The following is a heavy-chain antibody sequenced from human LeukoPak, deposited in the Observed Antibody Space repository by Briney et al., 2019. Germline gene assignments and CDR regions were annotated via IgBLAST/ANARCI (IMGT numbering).Heavy chain of an antibody. CDR2: IYYSGST. V-gene: IGHV4-59*12. Sequence: KPSETLSLTCTVSGGSISSYYWSWIRQPPGKGLEWIGYIYYSGSTSYNPSLKSRVTISVDTSKNQFSLKLSSVTAADTAVYYCARGGYCSGGSCYGRPNWFDPWGQGTLVTVSS. CDR3: ARGGYCSGGSCYGRPNWFDP. J-gene: IGHJ5*02. D-gene: IGHD2-15*01. CDR1: GGSISSYY.